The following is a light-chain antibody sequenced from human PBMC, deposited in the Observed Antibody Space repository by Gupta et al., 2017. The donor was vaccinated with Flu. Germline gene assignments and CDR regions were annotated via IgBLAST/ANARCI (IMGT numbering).Light chain of an antibody. CDR1: SSDVGTYNY. CDR3: SSYTSTTVVNYI. Sequence: QSALTQPASVSGSRGQSITISCPGTSSDVGTYNYVSWYQHHPGKAPKLMIYEVSNRPSGGSSRFPGSKFGNTASPTISGLQAEDEADYYCSSYTSTTVVNYIFGTGTRVTVL. CDR2: EVS. J-gene: IGLJ1*01. V-gene: IGLV2-14*01.